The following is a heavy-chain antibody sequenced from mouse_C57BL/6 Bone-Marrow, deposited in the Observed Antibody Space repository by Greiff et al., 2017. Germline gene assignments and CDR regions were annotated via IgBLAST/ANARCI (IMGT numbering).Heavy chain of an antibody. CDR3: ARPDYYGSSLAMDY. CDR2: INPYNGGT. CDR1: GYTFTDYY. D-gene: IGHD1-1*01. J-gene: IGHJ4*01. V-gene: IGHV1-19*01. Sequence: VQLQQSGPVLVKPGASVKMSCKASGYTFTDYYMNWVKQSHGKSLEWIGVINPYNGGTSYNQKFKGKATLTVYKSSSTAYMELNSLTSEDSAVYYCARPDYYGSSLAMDYWGQGTSVTVSS.